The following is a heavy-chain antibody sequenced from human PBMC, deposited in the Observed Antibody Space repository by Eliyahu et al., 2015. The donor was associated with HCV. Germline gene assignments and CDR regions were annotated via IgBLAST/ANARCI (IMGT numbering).Heavy chain of an antibody. J-gene: IGHJ5*02. CDR1: XXXFNNYA. D-gene: IGHD6-13*01. Sequence: EVQLLESGGGLVQPXGSLRLSCAASXXXFNNYAMGWVRQAPGKGLEWVASXATGGDRYSADSVKGRFTISRDNDKNTLFLQMNSLRAEDTAVYYCAKSPDRWYSWWFDLWGQGTLVTVSS. CDR3: AKSPDRWYSWWFDL. CDR2: SXATGGDR. V-gene: IGHV3-23*01.